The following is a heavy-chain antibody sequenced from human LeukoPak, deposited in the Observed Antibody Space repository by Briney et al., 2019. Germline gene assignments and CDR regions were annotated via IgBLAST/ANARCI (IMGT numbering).Heavy chain of an antibody. V-gene: IGHV1-18*01. J-gene: IGHJ6*02. Sequence: GASVKVSCKTSAYTFTSYGISWVRQAPGQGLEWMGWITPYNGHTDYAQKLQGRITMTTDPSTRTAFLELRSLRYDDSAVYYCARVRLCTSTTCFFIMPGTWYGLDVWGQGTTVTVSS. CDR2: ITPYNGHT. D-gene: IGHD2-2*01. CDR1: AYTFTSYG. CDR3: ARVRLCTSTTCFFIMPGTWYGLDV.